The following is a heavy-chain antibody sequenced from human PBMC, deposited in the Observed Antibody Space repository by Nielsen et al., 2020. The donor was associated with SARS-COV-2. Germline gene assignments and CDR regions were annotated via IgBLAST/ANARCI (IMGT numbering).Heavy chain of an antibody. CDR1: GGTFSSYA. V-gene: IGHV1-69*04. CDR2: IIPILGIA. J-gene: IGHJ4*02. Sequence: SVKVSCKASGGTFSSYAISWVRQAPGQGLEWMGRIIPILGIANYAQKFQGRVTITADESTSTAYMELSSLRSEDTAVYYCARGQLAVVYYFDYWGQGTLVTVSS. CDR3: ARGQLAVVYYFDY. D-gene: IGHD6-6*01.